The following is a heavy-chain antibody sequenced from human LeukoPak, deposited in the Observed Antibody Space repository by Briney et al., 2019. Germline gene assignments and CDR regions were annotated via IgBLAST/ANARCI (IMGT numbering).Heavy chain of an antibody. CDR2: IKSETDGGTT. J-gene: IGHJ2*01. V-gene: IGHV3-15*01. CDR3: ARDHDSSGYRSYWYFDL. Sequence: PGGSLRLSCAASGFTFSDAWMSWVRQAPGKGLEWVGRIKSETDGGTTDYAAPVKDRFSISRDDSKNTLYLRMNSLKTEDTAVYYCARDHDSSGYRSYWYFDLWGRGTLVTVSS. CDR1: GFTFSDAW. D-gene: IGHD3-22*01.